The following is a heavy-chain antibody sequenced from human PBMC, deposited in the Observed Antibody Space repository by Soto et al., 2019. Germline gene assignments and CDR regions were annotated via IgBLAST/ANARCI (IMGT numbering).Heavy chain of an antibody. D-gene: IGHD3-22*01. CDR2: ISYDGSKV. Sequence: GGSLRLSCATSGFTFRSYGMHWVRQAPGKGLEWLSLISYDGSKVYYSDSVKGRFTVSRDDSKSTLYLQMNSLRPEDTAVYYCAKESHESSGYYHWFDPWGQGTLVTVSS. CDR1: GFTFRSYG. V-gene: IGHV3-30*18. CDR3: AKESHESSGYYHWFDP. J-gene: IGHJ5*02.